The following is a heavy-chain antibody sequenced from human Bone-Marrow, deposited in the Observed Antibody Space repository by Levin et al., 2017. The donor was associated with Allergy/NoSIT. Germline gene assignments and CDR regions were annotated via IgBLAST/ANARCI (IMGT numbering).Heavy chain of an antibody. D-gene: IGHD6-6*01. CDR1: GFTFSGSA. CDR2: IRSKANSYAT. Sequence: GESLKISCAASGFTFSGSAMHWVRQASGKGLEWVGRIRSKANSYATAYAASVKGRFTISRDDSKNTAYLQMNSLKTEDTAVYYCTTQRYSSSPKGGYNWFDPWGQGTLVTVSS. CDR3: TTQRYSSSPKGGYNWFDP. V-gene: IGHV3-73*01. J-gene: IGHJ5*02.